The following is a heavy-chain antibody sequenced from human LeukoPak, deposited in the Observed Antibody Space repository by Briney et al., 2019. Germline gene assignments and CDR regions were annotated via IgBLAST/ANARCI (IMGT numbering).Heavy chain of an antibody. Sequence: SQTLSLTCDISGDSVSSNSATWNWIRQSPSRGLEWLGRTYYRSKWYNDYALSVNSRIMISPDTSKNQFSLHLNSVTPDDTAVYFCARVTAPGTDRDYFDFWGQGTLVTVSS. CDR3: ARVTAPGTDRDYFDF. V-gene: IGHV6-1*01. CDR1: GDSVSSNSAT. J-gene: IGHJ4*02. CDR2: TYYRSKWYN. D-gene: IGHD6-13*01.